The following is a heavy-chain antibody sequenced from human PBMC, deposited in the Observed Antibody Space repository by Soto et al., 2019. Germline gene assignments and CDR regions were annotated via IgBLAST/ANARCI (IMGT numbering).Heavy chain of an antibody. Sequence: ASVKVSCKASGGTFSSYAISWVRQAPGQGLEWMGGIIPIFGTASYAQKFQGRVTITADESTSTAYMELSSLRSEDTAVYYCARGQGYDVLEGSAFDIWGQGTMVTVSS. D-gene: IGHD3-22*01. V-gene: IGHV1-69*13. CDR3: ARGQGYDVLEGSAFDI. CDR2: IIPIFGTA. CDR1: GGTFSSYA. J-gene: IGHJ3*02.